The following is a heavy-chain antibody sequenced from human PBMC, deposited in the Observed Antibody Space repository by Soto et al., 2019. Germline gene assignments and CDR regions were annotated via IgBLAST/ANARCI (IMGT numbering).Heavy chain of an antibody. J-gene: IGHJ1*01. D-gene: IGHD6-19*01. Sequence: ASVKVSCKASGYTFSSYGISWVRQAPGQGLEWMGWISAYNGNTNYAQKLQGRVTMTTDTSTSTAYMELRSLRSDDTAVYYCARDPRYSSGWPEYFQHWGQGTLVTVSS. CDR2: ISAYNGNT. V-gene: IGHV1-18*01. CDR3: ARDPRYSSGWPEYFQH. CDR1: GYTFSSYG.